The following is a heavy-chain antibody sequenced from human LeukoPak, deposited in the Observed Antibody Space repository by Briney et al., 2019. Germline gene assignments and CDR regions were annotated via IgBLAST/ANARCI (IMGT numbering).Heavy chain of an antibody. D-gene: IGHD5-24*01. CDR3: RTGWAVDC. CDR2: IKKDGSEK. CDR1: GFNVGTHW. Sequence: GGSLRLSCAASGFNVGTHWMTWVRQAPGKGLVCVAIIKKDGSEKYHVYSVKGRFTISRDNAKNSLYLQMNSQRAEDTAVYYCRTGWAVDCWGQGTLVTVSS. J-gene: IGHJ4*02. V-gene: IGHV3-7*01.